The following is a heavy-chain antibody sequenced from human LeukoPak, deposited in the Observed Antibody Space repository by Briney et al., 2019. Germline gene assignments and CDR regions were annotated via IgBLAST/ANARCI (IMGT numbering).Heavy chain of an antibody. V-gene: IGHV3-30*02. Sequence: QPGGSLRLSCAASGFTFSSYGMHWVRQAPGKGLEWVAFIRYDGSNKYYADSVKGRFTISRDNSKNTLYLQMNSLRAEDTAVYYCARDLSIVVVPAASSLAYWGQGTLVTVSS. J-gene: IGHJ4*02. D-gene: IGHD2-2*01. CDR2: IRYDGSNK. CDR3: ARDLSIVVVPAASSLAY. CDR1: GFTFSSYG.